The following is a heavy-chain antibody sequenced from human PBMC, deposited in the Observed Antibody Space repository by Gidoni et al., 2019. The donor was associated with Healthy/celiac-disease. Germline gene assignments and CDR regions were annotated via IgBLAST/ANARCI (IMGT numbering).Heavy chain of an antibody. CDR3: ARVWVAESGMDV. Sequence: QVQLVQSGAEVKKPGASVKVSCTASGYTFTSYAMHWVRQAPGQRLEWMGWINAGNGNTKYSQKFQGRVTITRDTSASTAYMELSSLRSEDTAVYYCARVWVAESGMDVWGQGTTVTVYS. D-gene: IGHD6-19*01. CDR1: GYTFTSYA. J-gene: IGHJ6*02. V-gene: IGHV1-3*01. CDR2: INAGNGNT.